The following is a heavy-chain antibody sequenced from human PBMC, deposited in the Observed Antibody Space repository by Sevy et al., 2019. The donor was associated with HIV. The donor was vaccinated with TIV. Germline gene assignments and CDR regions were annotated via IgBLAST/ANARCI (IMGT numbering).Heavy chain of an antibody. Sequence: GSLRLSCAASGFTFSNAWMSWVRQAPGKGLEWVGRIKSKTDGGTTDYAAPVKGRFTISRDDSKNTLYLKMNSLKTEDTAVYYCTTGLGSGIPMITFGGVIVNAFDIWGQGTMVTVSS. CDR3: TTGLGSGIPMITFGGVIVNAFDI. D-gene: IGHD3-16*02. V-gene: IGHV3-15*01. CDR2: IKSKTDGGTT. J-gene: IGHJ3*02. CDR1: GFTFSNAW.